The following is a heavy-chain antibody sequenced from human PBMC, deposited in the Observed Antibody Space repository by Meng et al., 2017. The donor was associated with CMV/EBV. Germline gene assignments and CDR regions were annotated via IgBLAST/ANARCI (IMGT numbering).Heavy chain of an antibody. D-gene: IGHD3-3*01. CDR2: TYNSGGT. Sequence: SETLSLTCTVSGGSISSSSYYWGWIRQPPGTGREGVGSTYNSGGTYTTPSPKSRVTISVDTSKNQFSLKLSSVTAADTAVYYCASSVKHITIVGVAKTNLNFDDWGQGTLVTVSS. V-gene: IGHV4-39*07. CDR1: GGSISSSSYY. CDR3: ASSVKHITIVGVAKTNLNFDD. J-gene: IGHJ4*02.